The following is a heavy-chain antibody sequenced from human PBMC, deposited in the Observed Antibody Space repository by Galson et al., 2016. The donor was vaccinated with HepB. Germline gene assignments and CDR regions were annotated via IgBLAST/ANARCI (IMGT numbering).Heavy chain of an antibody. J-gene: IGHJ4*02. CDR1: GFTFSSYA. D-gene: IGHD3-9*01. CDR3: ANEFDEYGSPNYFDY. V-gene: IGHV3-23*01. CDR2: ISGSGGGT. Sequence: SLRLSCAASGFTFSSYAMSWVRQAPGKGLEWVSVISGSGGGTYYADSVKGRFTISRDNSKNTLYLQMSSLRAEDTAVYYCANEFDEYGSPNYFDYWGQGTLVTVSS.